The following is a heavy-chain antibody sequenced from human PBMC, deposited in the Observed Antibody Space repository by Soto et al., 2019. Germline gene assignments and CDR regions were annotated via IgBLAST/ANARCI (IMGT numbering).Heavy chain of an antibody. CDR2: ISSSSSYI. CDR3: ARGPGANDAFDI. V-gene: IGHV3-21*01. Sequence: GGSLRLSCAASGFTFSSYSMNWVRQAPGKGLEWVSSISSSSSYIYYADSVKGRFTISRDNAKNSLYLQMNSLRAEDTAVYYCARGPGANDAFDIWGQGTMVTVSS. J-gene: IGHJ3*02. CDR1: GFTFSSYS. D-gene: IGHD2-8*02.